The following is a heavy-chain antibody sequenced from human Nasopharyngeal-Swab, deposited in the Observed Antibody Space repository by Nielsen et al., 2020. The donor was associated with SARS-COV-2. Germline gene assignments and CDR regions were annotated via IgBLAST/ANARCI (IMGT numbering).Heavy chain of an antibody. CDR2: ISSSSSYI. V-gene: IGHV3-21*01. CDR3: AKGYYDFWSGHY. Sequence: WIRQPPEKGLEWVSSISSSSSYIYYADSVKGRFTISRDNAKNSLYLQMNSLRAEDTAVYYCAKGYYDFWSGHYWGQGTLVTVSS. J-gene: IGHJ4*02. D-gene: IGHD3-3*01.